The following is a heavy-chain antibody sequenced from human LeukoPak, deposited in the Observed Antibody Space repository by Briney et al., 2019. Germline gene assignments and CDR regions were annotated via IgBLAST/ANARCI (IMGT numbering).Heavy chain of an antibody. J-gene: IGHJ2*01. Sequence: GASVKVSCKASGYTFTSYYIHWVRQAPGQGVEWRGWINPNSGGTNYAQKFQERVTMNRDTSISTAYMELSRLKSDDTAVYYCVRPLTTSGWYFDLWGRGTLVTVSS. V-gene: IGHV1-2*02. D-gene: IGHD1-14*01. CDR1: GYTFTSYY. CDR3: VRPLTTSGWYFDL. CDR2: INPNSGGT.